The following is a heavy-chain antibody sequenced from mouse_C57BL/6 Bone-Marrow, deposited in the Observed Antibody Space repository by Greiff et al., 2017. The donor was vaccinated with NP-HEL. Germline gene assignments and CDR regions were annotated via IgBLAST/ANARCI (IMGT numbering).Heavy chain of an antibody. CDR2: IDPEDGET. J-gene: IGHJ1*03. V-gene: IGHV14-2*01. CDR3: AYYYGSSFWYFDV. CDR1: GFNIKDYY. Sequence: EVKLMESGAELVKPGASVKLSCTASGFNIKDYYMHWVKQRTEQGLEWIGRIDPEDGETKYAPKFQGKATITADTSSNTAYLQLSSLTSEDTAVYYCAYYYGSSFWYFDVWGTGTTVTVSS. D-gene: IGHD1-1*01.